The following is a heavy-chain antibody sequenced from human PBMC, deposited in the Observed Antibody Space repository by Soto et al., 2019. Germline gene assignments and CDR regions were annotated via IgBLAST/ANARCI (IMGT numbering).Heavy chain of an antibody. D-gene: IGHD3-10*01. CDR3: AKWFGESYYYYFYMDA. J-gene: IGHJ6*03. CDR2: LSYDGSNE. V-gene: IGHV3-33*05. CDR1: GFTFSSYG. Sequence: QVQLVESGGGVVQPGTSLRLSCAASGFTFSSYGLHWVRQAPGKGLEWVAVLSYDGSNEFYGDSVKGRFTISRDNSKNTLDLQMNSLRGEDTAVYDCAKWFGESYYYYFYMDAWGKGTTVTVSS.